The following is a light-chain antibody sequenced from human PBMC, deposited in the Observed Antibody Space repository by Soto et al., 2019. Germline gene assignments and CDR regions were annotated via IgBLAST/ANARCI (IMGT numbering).Light chain of an antibody. CDR2: GNS. CDR3: QSYDSSLSVYVV. CDR1: SSNIGAGYD. V-gene: IGLV1-40*01. Sequence: VLTQPPSVSGAPGQRVTISCTGSSSNIGAGYDVHWYQQLPGTAPKLLIYGNSNRPSGVPDRFSGSKSGTSASLAITGLQAEDEADYYCQSYDSSLSVYVVFGGGTKLTVL. J-gene: IGLJ2*01.